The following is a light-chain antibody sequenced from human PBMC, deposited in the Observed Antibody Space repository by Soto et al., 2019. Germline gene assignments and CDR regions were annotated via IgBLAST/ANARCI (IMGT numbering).Light chain of an antibody. CDR2: AAS. CDR3: QKYGSSPIT. V-gene: IGKV3-20*01. J-gene: IGKJ5*01. Sequence: EIMMTQSPATLSLSPVERATLSWRSSQSVSSYFAWYQQKPGQAPSLLIYAASSRATGIPDSFSGSGSGTDFPLTISRLEPEDFAVYYCQKYGSSPITFGQGTRLEI. CDR1: QSVSSY.